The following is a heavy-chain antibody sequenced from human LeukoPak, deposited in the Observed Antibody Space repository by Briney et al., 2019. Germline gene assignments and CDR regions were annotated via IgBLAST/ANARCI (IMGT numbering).Heavy chain of an antibody. V-gene: IGHV4-59*08. Sequence: SETLSLTCTVSGDSIGNYFWSWIRQPPGKGLEWIGSIHYRGNTNYNPSLKSRVTISVDTSKNLYSLNLSSVTAADTAVYRCARRRVEMAPTSEGNWFDPWGQGTLVTVSS. CDR3: ARRRVEMAPTSEGNWFDP. J-gene: IGHJ5*02. CDR2: IHYRGNT. D-gene: IGHD5-24*01. CDR1: GDSIGNYF.